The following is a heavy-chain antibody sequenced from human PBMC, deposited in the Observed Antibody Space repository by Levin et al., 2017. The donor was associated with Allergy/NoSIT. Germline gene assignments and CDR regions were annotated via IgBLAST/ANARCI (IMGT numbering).Heavy chain of an antibody. CDR3: ARDARGWRLKANWFDP. J-gene: IGHJ5*02. D-gene: IGHD3-3*01. CDR1: GFTFSSYN. V-gene: IGHV3-48*02. CDR2: ITPNSATI. Sequence: GGSLRLSCAASGFTFSSYNMNWLRQTPGKGLEWVSFITPNSATIYYADSVKGRFTIFRDNAKDSLYLQMNSLRDEDTAIYYCARDARGWRLKANWFDPWGQGTLVTVSS.